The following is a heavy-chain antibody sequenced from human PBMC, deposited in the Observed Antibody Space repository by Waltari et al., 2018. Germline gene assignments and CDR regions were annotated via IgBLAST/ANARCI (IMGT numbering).Heavy chain of an antibody. CDR1: GYSFTSYW. V-gene: IGHV5-51*03. J-gene: IGHJ4*02. CDR2: TESGDSDT. D-gene: IGHD3-16*02. CDR3: ARLDYDYIWGSYRYTGHFDY. Sequence: EVQLVQSGAEVKKPGESLKISCKGSGYSFTSYWIGWVRQMPGKCLAWMGITESGDSDTRYIPSFQGQVTISADKSISTAYLQWSSLQASDTAMYYCARLDYDYIWGSYRYTGHFDYWGQGTLVTVSS.